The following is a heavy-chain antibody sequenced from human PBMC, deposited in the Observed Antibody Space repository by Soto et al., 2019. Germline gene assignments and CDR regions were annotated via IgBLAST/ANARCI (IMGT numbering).Heavy chain of an antibody. D-gene: IGHD2-15*01. V-gene: IGHV3-30*18. CDR2: ISYDGSNK. CDR1: GFTFSSYG. CDR3: AKDAWDILVVVAAQDEYFQH. J-gene: IGHJ1*01. Sequence: GGSLRLSCAASGFTFSSYGMHWVRQAPGKGLEWVAVISYDGSNKYYEDSVTGRFTISRDNSKNTLYLQMNSLRAEDTAVYYCAKDAWDILVVVAAQDEYFQHWGQGTLVTVSS.